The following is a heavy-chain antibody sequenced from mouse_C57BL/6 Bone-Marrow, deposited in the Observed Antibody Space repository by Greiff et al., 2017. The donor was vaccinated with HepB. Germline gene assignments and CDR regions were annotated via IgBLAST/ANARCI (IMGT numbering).Heavy chain of an antibody. J-gene: IGHJ4*01. D-gene: IGHD2-5*01. CDR3: ARSPTYYSNPYAMDY. CDR1: GYAFSSSW. CDR2: IYPGDGDT. V-gene: IGHV1-82*01. Sequence: VKLQQSGPELVKPGASVKISCKASGYAFSSSWMNWVKQRPGKGLEWIGRIYPGDGDTNYNGKFKGKATLTADKSSSTAYMQLSSLTSEDSAVYFCARSPTYYSNPYAMDYWGQGTSVTVSS.